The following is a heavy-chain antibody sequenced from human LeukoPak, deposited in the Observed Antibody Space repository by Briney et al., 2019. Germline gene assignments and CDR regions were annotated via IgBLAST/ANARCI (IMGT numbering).Heavy chain of an antibody. D-gene: IGHD1-14*01. V-gene: IGHV3-9*01. CDR2: ISWNSGSI. CDR3: ARTGGAG. CDR1: GFTFDDYA. J-gene: IGHJ4*02. Sequence: PGGSLRLSCAASGFTFDDYAMHWVRQAPGKGLEWVSGISWNSGSIGYADSVKGRFTISRDNAKNSLYLQMNSLRAEDTALYYCARTGGAGWDQGTLVTVSS.